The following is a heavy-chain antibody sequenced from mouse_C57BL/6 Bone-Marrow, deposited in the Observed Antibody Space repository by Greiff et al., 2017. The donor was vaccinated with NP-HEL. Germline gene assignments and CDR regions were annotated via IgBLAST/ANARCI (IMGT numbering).Heavy chain of an antibody. CDR3: TRLYYGYDDPWLDY. J-gene: IGHJ2*01. CDR2: IDPENGDT. V-gene: IGHV14-4*01. D-gene: IGHD2-2*01. Sequence: VQLQQSGAELVRPGASVKLSCTASGFNIKDDYMHWVKQRPEQGLEWIGWIDPENGDTEYASKFQGKATITADTSSNTAYLQLSSLTSEDTAVYYCTRLYYGYDDPWLDYWGQGTTLTVSS. CDR1: GFNIKDDY.